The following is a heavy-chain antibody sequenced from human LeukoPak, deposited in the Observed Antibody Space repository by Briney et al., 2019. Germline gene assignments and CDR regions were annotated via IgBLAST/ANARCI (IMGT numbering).Heavy chain of an antibody. CDR1: GGSISSYY. Sequence: SETLSLTCTVSGGSISSYYWSWIRQPPGKGLEWIGYIYYSGSTYYNPSLKSRVTISVDTSKNQFSLKLSSVTAADTAVYYCASRDTAMVTGFDYWGQGTLVTVSS. CDR2: IYYSGST. V-gene: IGHV4-59*06. J-gene: IGHJ4*02. D-gene: IGHD5-18*01. CDR3: ASRDTAMVTGFDY.